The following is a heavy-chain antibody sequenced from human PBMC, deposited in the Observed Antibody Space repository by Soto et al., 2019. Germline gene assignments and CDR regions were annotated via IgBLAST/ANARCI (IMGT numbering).Heavy chain of an antibody. CDR2: INPSGGTT. V-gene: IGHV1-46*01. Sequence: GPSVKVSCKASGYTFTNYFIHWVRQAPGQGLDWMGIINPSGGTTSYEQKFQGRVTMTSDTSTTTVYMEVSSLRSEDTAVYYCAREGSGWYYVYWGQGTQVTVSS. J-gene: IGHJ4*02. D-gene: IGHD6-19*01. CDR3: AREGSGWYYVY. CDR1: GYTFTNYF.